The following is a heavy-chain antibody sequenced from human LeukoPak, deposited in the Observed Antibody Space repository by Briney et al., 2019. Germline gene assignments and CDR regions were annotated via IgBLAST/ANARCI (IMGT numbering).Heavy chain of an antibody. V-gene: IGHV1-69*13. CDR2: IIPIFGTA. CDR3: ARQGYYDSSGYPQGIYYYYGMDV. J-gene: IGHJ6*02. CDR1: GGTFSSYA. Sequence: SVKVSCKASGGTFSSYAISWVRQAPGQGLEWMGGIIPIFGTANYAQKFQGRVTITADESTSTAYMELSSLRSEDTAVYYCARQGYYDSSGYPQGIYYYYGMDVWGQGTTVTVSS. D-gene: IGHD3-22*01.